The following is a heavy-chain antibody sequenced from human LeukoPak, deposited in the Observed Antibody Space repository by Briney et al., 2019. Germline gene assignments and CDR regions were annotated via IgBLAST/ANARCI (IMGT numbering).Heavy chain of an antibody. J-gene: IGHJ4*02. V-gene: IGHV4-59*01. CDR3: ARSNYYDSSGSIDY. Sequence: SETLSLTCTVSGGSISSYYWSWIRQPPGKGLEWLGYIYYSGSTNYNPSLKSRVTISVDTSKNQFSLKLSSVTAADTAVYYCARSNYYDSSGSIDYWGQGTLVTVSS. CDR2: IYYSGST. CDR1: GGSISSYY. D-gene: IGHD3-22*01.